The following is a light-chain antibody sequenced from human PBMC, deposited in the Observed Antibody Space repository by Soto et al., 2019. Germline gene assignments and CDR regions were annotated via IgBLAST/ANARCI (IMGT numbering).Light chain of an antibody. Sequence: QSALTQPASVSGSPGQSIAISCTGTRSDVGAYNYVSWYQQHPGKAPKLMISEVTNRPSGVSDRFSGSKSGNTASLTISGLQAEDEADYYCQSYDSSLSAHVVFGGGTKLTVL. J-gene: IGLJ2*01. CDR2: EVT. CDR3: QSYDSSLSAHVV. CDR1: RSDVGAYNY. V-gene: IGLV2-14*01.